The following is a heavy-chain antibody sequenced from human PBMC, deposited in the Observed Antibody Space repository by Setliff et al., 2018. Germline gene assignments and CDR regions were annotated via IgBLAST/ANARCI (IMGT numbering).Heavy chain of an antibody. V-gene: IGHV4-39*01. Sequence: PSETLSLTCTVSGGSISSSSYYWGWIRQPPGKGLEWIGRIFYSGSTYYNPSLKGRVTISVDTSKNQFSLKLSSVTAADTAVYYCARPSKYYDILTGYYHNLFDPWGQGTLGTVS. CDR3: ARPSKYYDILTGYYHNLFDP. J-gene: IGHJ5*02. CDR2: IFYSGST. D-gene: IGHD3-9*01. CDR1: GGSISSSSYY.